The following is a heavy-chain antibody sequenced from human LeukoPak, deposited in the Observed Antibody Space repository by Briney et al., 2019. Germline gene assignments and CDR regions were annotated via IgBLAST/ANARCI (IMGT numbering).Heavy chain of an antibody. D-gene: IGHD3-22*01. V-gene: IGHV3-30-3*01. CDR1: GFTFSRYA. J-gene: IGHJ4*02. Sequence: GGSLRLSCGGSGFTFSRYAMNWVRQAPGQGLEWVSIISYGGNNPQYSESVKGRFTISRDNTQNMVYLQMNSLRPEDTAVYYCARAPDSSGYFYYFDYWGQGALVTVSS. CDR2: ISYGGNNP. CDR3: ARAPDSSGYFYYFDY.